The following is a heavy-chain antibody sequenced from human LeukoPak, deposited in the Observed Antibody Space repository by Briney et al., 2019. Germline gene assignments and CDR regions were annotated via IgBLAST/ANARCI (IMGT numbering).Heavy chain of an antibody. CDR2: IYSGGST. CDR1: GFTVSSNY. V-gene: IGHV3-66*02. J-gene: IGHJ4*02. CDR3: ARDPSEDIVVVPAAASDY. Sequence: GGSLRLSCAASGFTVSSNYMSWVRQAPGKGLEWVSVIYSGGSTYYSDSVKGRFTISRDNSKNTLYLQMNSLRAEDTAVYYCARDPSEDIVVVPAAASDYWGQGTLVTVSS. D-gene: IGHD2-2*01.